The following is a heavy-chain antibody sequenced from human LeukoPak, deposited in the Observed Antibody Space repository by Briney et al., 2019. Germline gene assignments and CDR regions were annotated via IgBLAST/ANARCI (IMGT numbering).Heavy chain of an antibody. J-gene: IGHJ4*02. CDR3: ARVDDSSGRSADY. CDR2: IYYSGST. V-gene: IGHV4-31*03. D-gene: IGHD3-22*01. CDR1: GGSISSGGYY. Sequence: PSQTLSLTCTVSGGSISSGGYYWSWIRQHPGKGLEWIGYIYYSGSTYYNPSLKSRVTISVDTSKNQFSLKLSSVTAADTAVYYCARVDDSSGRSADYWGQGTLVTVSS.